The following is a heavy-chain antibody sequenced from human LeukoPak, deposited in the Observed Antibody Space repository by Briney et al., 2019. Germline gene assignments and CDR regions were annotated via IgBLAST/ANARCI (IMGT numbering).Heavy chain of an antibody. J-gene: IGHJ4*02. CDR1: GFTFSNYW. V-gene: IGHV3-30*02. CDR2: IRYDGSDK. Sequence: PGGSLRLSCVASGFTFSNYWMSWVRQTPGKGLEWVAFIRYDGSDKSYADSVKGRFTISRDNSENTLYLQINSLRVEDTAVYYCAKDTPTTGYHLDSWGQGTLVTVSS. D-gene: IGHD1-1*01. CDR3: AKDTPTTGYHLDS.